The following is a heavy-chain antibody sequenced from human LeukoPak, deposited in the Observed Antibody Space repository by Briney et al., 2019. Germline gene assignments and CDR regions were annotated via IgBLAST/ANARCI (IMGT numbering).Heavy chain of an antibody. J-gene: IGHJ3*02. V-gene: IGHV4-34*01. D-gene: IGHD2-15*01. CDR2: INHSGSI. CDR1: GGPFGGYY. Sequence: SETLSLTCAIYGGPFGGYYWNWIRQSPGKGLEWIGEINHSGSINYNPSLKSRVTILVDTSKNQFSLKLSSMTAADTAVYYCARFPCSGDSCYSGIRAFDIWGQGTMVTVSS. CDR3: ARFPCSGDSCYSGIRAFDI.